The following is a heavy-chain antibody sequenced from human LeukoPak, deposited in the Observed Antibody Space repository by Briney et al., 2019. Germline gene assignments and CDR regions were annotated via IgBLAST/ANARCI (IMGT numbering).Heavy chain of an antibody. D-gene: IGHD3-10*01. J-gene: IGHJ6*03. CDR1: GGSISRSRYY. V-gene: IGHV4-39*07. CDR2: IYYSGST. CDR3: ARESYGSRSYDYYYYYMDV. Sequence: PSETLSLTCTVSGGSISRSRYYWGWIRQPPGKGLEWIGSIYYSGSTYYNPSLKSRVTTSVDTPKNQFSLKLSSVTAADTAVYYCARESYGSRSYDYYYYYMDVWGKGTTVTVSS.